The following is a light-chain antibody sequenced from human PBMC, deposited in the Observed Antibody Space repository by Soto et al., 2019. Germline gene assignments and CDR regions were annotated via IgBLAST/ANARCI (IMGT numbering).Light chain of an antibody. CDR3: QKYNSAPWT. CDR2: AAS. V-gene: IGKV1-27*01. Sequence: DIQMTQSPSSLSASVGDRVTITCRASQGISNYLSWYQQKPGKVPKLLIYAASNLQSGVPSRCSGSGSGTDFTLTISSMQHEDVATYYCQKYNSAPWTFGQGTNVEIK. CDR1: QGISNY. J-gene: IGKJ1*01.